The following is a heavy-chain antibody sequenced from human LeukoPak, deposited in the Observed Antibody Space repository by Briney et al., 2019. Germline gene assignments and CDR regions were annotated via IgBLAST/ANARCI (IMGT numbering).Heavy chain of an antibody. D-gene: IGHD2-2*01. CDR1: GFTFSSYA. V-gene: IGHV3-9*01. CDR2: ISWNSGSI. Sequence: GGSLRLSCAASGFTFSSYAMSWVRQAPGKGLEWVSGISWNSGSIGYADSVKGRFTISRDNAKNSLYLQMNSLRAEDTALYYCAKDMGSTSGMDVWGQGTTVTVSS. J-gene: IGHJ6*02. CDR3: AKDMGSTSGMDV.